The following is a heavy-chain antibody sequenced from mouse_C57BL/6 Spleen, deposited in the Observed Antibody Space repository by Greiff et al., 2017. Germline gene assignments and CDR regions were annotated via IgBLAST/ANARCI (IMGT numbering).Heavy chain of an antibody. CDR3: ASPYPGYYAMDY. Sequence: EVQLVESGGGLVKPGGSLKLSCAASGFTFSDYGMHWVRQAPEKGLEWVAYISSGSSTIYSADTVKGRFTISRDNAKNTLFLQMTSLRSEDTAMYYCASPYPGYYAMDYWGQGTSVTVSS. J-gene: IGHJ4*01. CDR1: GFTFSDYG. D-gene: IGHD5-1*01. CDR2: ISSGSSTI. V-gene: IGHV5-17*01.